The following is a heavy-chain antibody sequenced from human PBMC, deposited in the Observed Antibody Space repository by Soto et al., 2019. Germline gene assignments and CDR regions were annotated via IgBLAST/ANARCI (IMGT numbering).Heavy chain of an antibody. Sequence: GGSLRLSCAASGFTFSSYGMNWVRQAPGKGLEWVSSISSSGNYIYYADSVKGRFTISRDNAKNSLYLQMNSLRAEDTAVYYCANGYGSTIWGQGTLVTVSS. V-gene: IGHV3-21*01. D-gene: IGHD3-10*01. J-gene: IGHJ4*02. CDR2: ISSSGNYI. CDR1: GFTFSSYG. CDR3: ANGYGSTI.